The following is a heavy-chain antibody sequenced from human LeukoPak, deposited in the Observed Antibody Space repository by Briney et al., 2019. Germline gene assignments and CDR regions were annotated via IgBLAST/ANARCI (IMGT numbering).Heavy chain of an antibody. Sequence: GGPLRLSCAASGFIFSDSYMNWVRQAPGKGLEGVSYISSSGNIKNYADSVKGRFTISRDNAKNSLYLQMNSLRAEDTAVYYCARDRTSRKYGGSIYYYYYYMDVWGKGTTVTVSS. D-gene: IGHD5-12*01. V-gene: IGHV3-11*04. CDR1: GFIFSDSY. CDR3: ARDRTSRKYGGSIYYYYYYMDV. CDR2: ISSSGNIK. J-gene: IGHJ6*03.